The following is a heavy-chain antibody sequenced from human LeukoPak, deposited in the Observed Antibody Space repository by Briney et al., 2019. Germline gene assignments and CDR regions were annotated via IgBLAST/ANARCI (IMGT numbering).Heavy chain of an antibody. V-gene: IGHV3-23*01. D-gene: IGHD4-17*01. Sequence: GGSLRLSCAASGFTFSSYAMSWVRQAPGKGLELVSAIGGSGGSTYYADSVKGRFTISRDNSKNTLYLQMNSLRAEDTAVYYCTTSMTTVTKGDYWGQGTLVTVSS. J-gene: IGHJ4*02. CDR3: TTSMTTVTKGDY. CDR2: IGGSGGST. CDR1: GFTFSSYA.